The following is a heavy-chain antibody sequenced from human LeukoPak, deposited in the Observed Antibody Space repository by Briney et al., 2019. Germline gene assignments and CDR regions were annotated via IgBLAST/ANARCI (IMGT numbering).Heavy chain of an antibody. Sequence: SETLSLTCTVSGYSISSGDYWGWIRQPPGKGLEWIGSISHSGSTYYKPSLKSRVTISVDTSKNPFSLKLRSVTAADPAVYYCARVTSRLGWFDPWGQGTLVTVSS. D-gene: IGHD1-14*01. CDR3: ARVTSRLGWFDP. CDR1: GYSISSGDY. CDR2: ISHSGST. J-gene: IGHJ5*02. V-gene: IGHV4-38-2*02.